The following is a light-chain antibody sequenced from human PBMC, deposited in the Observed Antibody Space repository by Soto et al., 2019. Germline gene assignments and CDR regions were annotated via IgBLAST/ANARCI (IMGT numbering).Light chain of an antibody. CDR2: GAS. Sequence: EIVLTQSPGTLSLSPGARATLSCRASQSVSSSYLAWYQQKPGQAPRLLIYGASSRATGIPDRFSGSGSGTAFTLTISRLEPEDFAVYYCQQYGTSPPTFGQGTKVEFK. CDR1: QSVSSSY. J-gene: IGKJ1*01. V-gene: IGKV3-20*01. CDR3: QQYGTSPPT.